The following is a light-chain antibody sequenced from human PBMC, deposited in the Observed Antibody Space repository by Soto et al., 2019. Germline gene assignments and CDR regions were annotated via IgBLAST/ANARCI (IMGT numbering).Light chain of an antibody. CDR1: QSISSW. CDR2: QAS. CDR3: QSGVT. J-gene: IGKJ4*01. V-gene: IGKV1-5*03. Sequence: DIQMTQSPSTLSASVGDRVTITCRASQSISSWLAWYQQKPGKAPKLLIYQASSLQSGVPSKFSSSGSGTEVTLTISSLQPDDFATYYCQSGVTFGGGTKVEIK.